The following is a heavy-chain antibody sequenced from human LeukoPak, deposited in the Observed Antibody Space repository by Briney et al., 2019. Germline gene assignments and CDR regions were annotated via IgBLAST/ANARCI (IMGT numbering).Heavy chain of an antibody. V-gene: IGHV3-73*01. CDR3: TRHSSYYDSSGYDSY. J-gene: IGHJ4*02. D-gene: IGHD3-22*01. CDR2: IRSKANSYAK. Sequence: GGSLKLSCAASGFTFSGSAMHWVRQASGKGLEWVGRIRSKANSYAKAYAAPVKGRLTISRDGPRTKAYLQMKSLKTEDTAVYFCTRHSSYYDSSGYDSYWGQGTLVTVSS. CDR1: GFTFSGSA.